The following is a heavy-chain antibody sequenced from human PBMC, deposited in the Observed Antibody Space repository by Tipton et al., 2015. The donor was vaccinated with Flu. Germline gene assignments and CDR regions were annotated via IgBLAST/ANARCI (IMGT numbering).Heavy chain of an antibody. CDR3: ATPLHYGKPFFDH. CDR2: ISGSGGKT. CDR1: GFRFASYA. V-gene: IGHV3-23*01. Sequence: SLRLSCVGAGFRFASYAMSWVRQAPGKGLEWVSGISGSGGKTDFADSVKGRFTTSRDNSKNTSYLQLNSLRVEDTAIYYCATPLHYGKPFFDHWGQGTLVTVSS. J-gene: IGHJ4*02. D-gene: IGHD3-10*01.